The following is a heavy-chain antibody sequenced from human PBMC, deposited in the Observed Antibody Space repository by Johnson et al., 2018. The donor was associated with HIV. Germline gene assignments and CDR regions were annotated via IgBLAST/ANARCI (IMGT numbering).Heavy chain of an antibody. CDR2: LFSGDPT. D-gene: IGHD3-10*01. Sequence: VQLVESGGGVVRPGGSLRLSCVASGFAVSGYYMSWVRQAPGKGLEWVAVLFSGDPTDYADPVNGRFTISRDHSKNTLYLQMNSLRAGDTAVYYCARENGGGAFDIWGQGTMVTVSS. CDR1: GFAVSGYY. CDR3: ARENGGGAFDI. J-gene: IGHJ3*02. V-gene: IGHV3-66*01.